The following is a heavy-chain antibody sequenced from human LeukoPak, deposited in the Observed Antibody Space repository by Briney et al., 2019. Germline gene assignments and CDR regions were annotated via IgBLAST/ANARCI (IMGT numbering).Heavy chain of an antibody. CDR1: GGSISSGGYY. D-gene: IGHD4-17*01. CDR2: IYYSGST. CDR3: AKGDRYGDYTYYFDY. Sequence: SETLSLTCTVSGGSISSGGYYWSWIRQHPGKGLEWIGYIYYSGSTYYNPSPKSRVTISVDTSKNQFSLKLSSVTAEDTAVYYCAKGDRYGDYTYYFDYWGQGTLVTVSS. V-gene: IGHV4-31*03. J-gene: IGHJ4*02.